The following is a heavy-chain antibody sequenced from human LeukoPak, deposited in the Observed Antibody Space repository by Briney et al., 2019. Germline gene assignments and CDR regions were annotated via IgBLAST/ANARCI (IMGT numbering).Heavy chain of an antibody. Sequence: PGGSLRLSCAASGFTFSSYAMSWVRQAPGKGPEWVSGISGSGGSTYYADSVKGRFTISRDNSKNTLYLQMNSLRAEDTAVYYCAKVKGYDSGGYYSFFDYWGQGTLVTVSS. D-gene: IGHD3-22*01. CDR3: AKVKGYDSGGYYSFFDY. J-gene: IGHJ4*02. V-gene: IGHV3-23*01. CDR1: GFTFSSYA. CDR2: ISGSGGST.